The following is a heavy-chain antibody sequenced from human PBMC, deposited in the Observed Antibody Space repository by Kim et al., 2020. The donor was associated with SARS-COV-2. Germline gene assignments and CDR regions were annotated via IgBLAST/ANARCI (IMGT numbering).Heavy chain of an antibody. V-gene: IGHV4-30-2*01. CDR2: IYHSGST. CDR3: AREAPYTGNFDY. Sequence: SETLSLTCAVSGGSISSGGYSWSWIRQPPGKGLEWIGYIYHSGSTYYNPSLKSRVTISVDRSKNQFSLKLSSVTAADTAVYYCAREAPYTGNFDYWGQGTLVTVSS. CDR1: GGSISSGGYS. J-gene: IGHJ4*02. D-gene: IGHD2-2*02.